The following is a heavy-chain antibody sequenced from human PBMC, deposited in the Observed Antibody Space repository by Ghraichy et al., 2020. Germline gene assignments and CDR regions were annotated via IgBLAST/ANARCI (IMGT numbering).Heavy chain of an antibody. D-gene: IGHD5-18*01. CDR1: GGSFSGYY. Sequence: SETLSLTCAVYGGSFSGYYWSWIRQPPGKGLEWIGEINHSGSTNYNPSLKSRVTISVDTSKNQFSLKLSSVTAADTAVYYCARHAGSYGYWNYYYYGMDVWGQGTTVTVSS. CDR2: INHSGST. CDR3: ARHAGSYGYWNYYYYGMDV. J-gene: IGHJ6*02. V-gene: IGHV4-34*01.